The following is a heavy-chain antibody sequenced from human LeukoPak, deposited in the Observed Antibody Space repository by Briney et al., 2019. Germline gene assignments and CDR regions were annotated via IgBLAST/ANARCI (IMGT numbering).Heavy chain of an antibody. CDR1: GFNFGDYA. CDR2: IRSKAFGATT. Sequence: GGSLRLSCIGSGFNFGDYAMTWVRQAPGKGLEWVGFIRSKAFGATTESVASVEGRFSISRDDSKTIAYLQMNSLKAEDTAIYYCTRARGGYTSGIDYWGQGTLVTVSS. V-gene: IGHV3-49*04. J-gene: IGHJ4*02. CDR3: TRARGGYTSGIDY. D-gene: IGHD6-19*01.